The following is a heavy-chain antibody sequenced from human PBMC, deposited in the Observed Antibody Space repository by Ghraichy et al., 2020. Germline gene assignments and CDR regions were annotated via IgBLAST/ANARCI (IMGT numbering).Heavy chain of an antibody. Sequence: ASVKVSCKVSGYTLTELSMHWVRQAPGKGLEWMGGFDPEDGETIYAQKFQGRVTMTEDTSTDTAYMELSSLRSEDTAVYYCATSVLLAFWSGSPGDYWGQGTLVTVSS. D-gene: IGHD3-3*01. CDR2: FDPEDGET. CDR1: GYTLTELS. CDR3: ATSVLLAFWSGSPGDY. J-gene: IGHJ4*02. V-gene: IGHV1-24*01.